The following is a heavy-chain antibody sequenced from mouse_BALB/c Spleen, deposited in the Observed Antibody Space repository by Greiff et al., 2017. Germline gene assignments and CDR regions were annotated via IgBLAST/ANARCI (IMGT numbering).Heavy chain of an antibody. CDR1: GYAFSSYW. CDR3: ARSYGYDGDYYAMDY. D-gene: IGHD2-14*01. J-gene: IGHJ4*01. Sequence: VQLQQSGAELVRPGSSVKISCKASGYAFSSYWMNWVKQRPGQGLEWIGQIYPGDGDTNYNGKFKGKATLTADKSSSTAYMQLSSLTSEDSAVYFCARSYGYDGDYYAMDYWGQGTSVTVSS. V-gene: IGHV1-80*01. CDR2: IYPGDGDT.